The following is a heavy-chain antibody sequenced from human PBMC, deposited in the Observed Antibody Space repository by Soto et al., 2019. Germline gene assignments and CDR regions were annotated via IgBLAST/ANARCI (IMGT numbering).Heavy chain of an antibody. V-gene: IGHV3-64*02. D-gene: IGHD2-15*01. CDR3: ARSFDCSGGSCYYYYGMDV. Sequence: GGSLRLSCAASGFTFSSYAMHWVRQAPGKGLEYVSAISSNGGSTYYADSVKGRFTISRDNSKNTLYLQMGSLRAEDMAVYYCARSFDCSGGSCYYYYGMDVWGQGTTVTVSS. CDR1: GFTFSSYA. J-gene: IGHJ6*02. CDR2: ISSNGGST.